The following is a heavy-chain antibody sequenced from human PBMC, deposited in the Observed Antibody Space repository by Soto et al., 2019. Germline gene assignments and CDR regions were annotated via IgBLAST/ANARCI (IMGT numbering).Heavy chain of an antibody. J-gene: IGHJ6*02. CDR1: GYTFTRYY. V-gene: IGHV1-46*03. Sequence: ASVKVSCKASGYTFTRYYMHWVRQAPGQGLEWMGIINPGGTTTYARKFQGRVTMTRDTSTSTVYMELSSLRSEDTAVYYCAREQLVVITTGYYYGMDVWGQGTTVTV. D-gene: IGHD3-22*01. CDR3: AREQLVVITTGYYYGMDV. CDR2: INPGGTT.